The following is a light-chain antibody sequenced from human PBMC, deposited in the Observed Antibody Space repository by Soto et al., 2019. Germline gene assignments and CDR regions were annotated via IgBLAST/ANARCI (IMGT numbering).Light chain of an antibody. J-gene: IGKJ1*01. CDR3: QQYNNWPPK. CDR1: QSVSSN. CDR2: GAS. Sequence: EIVMTQSPATLSVSPGERATLSCRASQSVSSNLAGYQQKPGQAPRLLIYGASTSATAFPARLSGSGSGTDFTLTISSLQSEDCAVYSCQQYNNWPPKFGQGTKVDIK. V-gene: IGKV3-15*01.